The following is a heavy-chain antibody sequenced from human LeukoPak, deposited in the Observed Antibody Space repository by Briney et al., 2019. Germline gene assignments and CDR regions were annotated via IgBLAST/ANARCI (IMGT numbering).Heavy chain of an antibody. J-gene: IGHJ3*02. D-gene: IGHD3-10*01. CDR2: LYYRGST. CDR3: ATWFGESHDAFDI. Sequence: SETLSLTCSVSGVSISTSNYYWGWIRQPPGKGLEWIGSLYYRGSTYYNPSLKSRVTMSVDTSKNQFSLKLSSVTAADTAVYYCATWFGESHDAFDIWGQGTMVTVSS. V-gene: IGHV4-39*01. CDR1: GVSISTSNYY.